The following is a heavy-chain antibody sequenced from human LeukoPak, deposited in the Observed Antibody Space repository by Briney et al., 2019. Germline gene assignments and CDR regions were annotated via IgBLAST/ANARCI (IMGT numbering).Heavy chain of an antibody. CDR3: AKEYGRYYYDSSGYYYEECFQH. D-gene: IGHD3-22*01. V-gene: IGHV3-23*01. Sequence: GGSLRLSCAASGFTFSSYAMSWVRQAPGKGLEWVSAISGSGGSTYYADSVKGRFTISRDNSKNTLYLRMNSLRAEDMAVYYCAKEYGRYYYDSSGYYYEECFQHWGQGTLVTVSS. J-gene: IGHJ1*01. CDR1: GFTFSSYA. CDR2: ISGSGGST.